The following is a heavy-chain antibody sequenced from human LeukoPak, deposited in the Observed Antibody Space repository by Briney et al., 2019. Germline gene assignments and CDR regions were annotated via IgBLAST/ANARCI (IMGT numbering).Heavy chain of an antibody. Sequence: GGSPRLSCIVSGFTFGDYGMSWVRQAPGKGLEWVGFIRSKTYGGTTEYAASVKGRFTISRDDSSSILYLHMNSLKTEDTALYYCIPDLPFDSWGQGTLATVSS. CDR3: IPDLPFDS. D-gene: IGHD1-14*01. CDR1: GFTFGDYG. J-gene: IGHJ4*02. V-gene: IGHV3-49*04. CDR2: IRSKTYGGTT.